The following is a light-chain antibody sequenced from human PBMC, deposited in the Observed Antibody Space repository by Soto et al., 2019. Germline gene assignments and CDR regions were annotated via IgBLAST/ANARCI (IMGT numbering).Light chain of an antibody. J-gene: IGKJ5*01. CDR2: DAS. V-gene: IGKV3-11*01. CDR3: QQRSNWPIT. CDR1: QSVRSY. Sequence: EIVLTQSPATLSLSPGERATLSCRASQSVRSYLAWYQQKPGQAPRLLIYDASNRATDIPARFSGSGSGTDFTLTISSLDPEDSAVYYCQQRSNWPITFGQGTRLEIK.